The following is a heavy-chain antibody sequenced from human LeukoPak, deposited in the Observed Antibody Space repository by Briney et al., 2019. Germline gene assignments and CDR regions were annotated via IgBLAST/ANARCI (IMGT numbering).Heavy chain of an antibody. D-gene: IGHD3-10*01. CDR3: RSHMVRGVIIQSYY. V-gene: IGHV3-23*01. CDR2: ISCSCGST. J-gene: IGHJ4*02. Sequence: AGALSLSCSASGFTFSRYAMSWLRQRQGTGLDGVSVISCSCGSTYYADSVKGRFTISRDNSKNPLYLQLNSLRAEDTAVYYCRSHMVRGVIIQSYYWGQGSLVTVSS. CDR1: GFTFSRYA.